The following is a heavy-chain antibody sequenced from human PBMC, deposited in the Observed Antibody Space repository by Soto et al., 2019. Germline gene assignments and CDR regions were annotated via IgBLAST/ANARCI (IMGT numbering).Heavy chain of an antibody. J-gene: IGHJ5*02. Sequence: GGSLRLSCAASGFTFSDYYMSWIRQAPGKGLEWVSYISSSGSTIYYADSVKGRFTISRDNAKNSLYLQMNSLRAEDTAVYYCARDLSVFGVVITRPNWFDPCGQGTLVTVAS. CDR2: ISSSGSTI. CDR1: GFTFSDYY. D-gene: IGHD3-3*01. CDR3: ARDLSVFGVVITRPNWFDP. V-gene: IGHV3-11*01.